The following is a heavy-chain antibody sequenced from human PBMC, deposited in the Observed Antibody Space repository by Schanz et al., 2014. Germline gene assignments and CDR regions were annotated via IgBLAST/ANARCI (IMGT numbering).Heavy chain of an antibody. CDR2: IIPILGIT. CDR1: GYTFTSYY. V-gene: IGHV1-69*09. J-gene: IGHJ6*02. CDR3: AKVDRTRYYAMDV. D-gene: IGHD3-9*01. Sequence: QVQLVQSGAEVKKPGASVKVSCEASGYTFTSYYMHWVRQAPGQGLEWMGRIIPILGITNVAQTFQDRVTITADKSTSTAYMEVSGLRSEDTAVYYCAKVDRTRYYAMDVWGQGTTVTVSS.